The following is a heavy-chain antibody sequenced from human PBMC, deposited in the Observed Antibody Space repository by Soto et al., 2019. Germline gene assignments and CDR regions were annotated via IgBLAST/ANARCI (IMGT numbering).Heavy chain of an antibody. CDR2: ISYDGSNK. CDR3: ASPIVVVTQPP. D-gene: IGHD2-21*02. J-gene: IGHJ5*02. V-gene: IGHV3-30-3*01. CDR1: GFTFSSYA. Sequence: LRLSCAASGFTFSSYAMHWVRQAPGKGLEWVAVISYDGSNKYYADSVKGRFTISRDNSKNTLYLQMNSLRAEDTAVYYCASPIVVVTQPPWGQGTLVTVSS.